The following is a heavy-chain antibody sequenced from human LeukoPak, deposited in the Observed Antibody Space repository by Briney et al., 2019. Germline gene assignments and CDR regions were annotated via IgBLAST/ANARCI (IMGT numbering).Heavy chain of an antibody. CDR2: ISTSSITK. CDR1: GFTLSNYN. D-gene: IGHD3-10*02. CDR3: AELGITMIGGV. J-gene: IGHJ6*04. V-gene: IGHV3-48*04. Sequence: GGSLRLSCAASGFTLSNYNMNWVRQPPGNGLEWVSYISTSSITKYYADSVKGRFTISRDNAKNSLYLQMNSLRAEDTAVYYCAELGITMIGGVWGKGTTVTISS.